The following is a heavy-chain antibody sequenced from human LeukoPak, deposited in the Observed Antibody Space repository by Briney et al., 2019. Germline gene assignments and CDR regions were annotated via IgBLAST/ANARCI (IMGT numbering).Heavy chain of an antibody. CDR2: ISSSGRTI. CDR3: ARRGSIQY. V-gene: IGHV3-48*03. D-gene: IGHD5-18*01. J-gene: IGHJ4*02. CDR1: GFTFSSYE. Sequence: PGGSLRLSCAASGFTFSSYEMNWVRQAPGKGLEWVSYISSSGRTIYYADSVKGRFPISRDNAKNSLYLQMNSLRAEDTAVYYCARRGSIQYWGQGTLVTVSS.